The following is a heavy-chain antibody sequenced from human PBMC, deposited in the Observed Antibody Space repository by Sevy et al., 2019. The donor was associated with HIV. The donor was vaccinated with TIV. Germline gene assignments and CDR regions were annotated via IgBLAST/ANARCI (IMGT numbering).Heavy chain of an antibody. V-gene: IGHV7-4-1*02. CDR1: GYTFTSYA. CDR2: INTNTGNP. D-gene: IGHD5-12*01. Sequence: ASVKVSCKASGYTFTSYAMNWVRQAPGQGLEWMGWINTNTGNPTYAQGFTGRFVFSLDSSVSTAYLQISSLKAEDTAVYYCARGDLYSGYDLFDYWGQGTLVTVSS. CDR3: ARGDLYSGYDLFDY. J-gene: IGHJ4*02.